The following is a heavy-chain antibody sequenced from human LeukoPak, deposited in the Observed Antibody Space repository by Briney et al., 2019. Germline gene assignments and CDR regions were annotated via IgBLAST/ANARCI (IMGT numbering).Heavy chain of an antibody. CDR3: ATQRGSYLWGTDFDY. CDR2: INPNSGDT. J-gene: IGHJ4*02. V-gene: IGHV1-2*02. Sequence: GASVKVSCKVSGYTLTELSMHWVRQAPGKGLEWMGWINPNSGDTKYAQKFQGRVTMTRDTSISTAYMELSRLRSDDTAVYYCATQRGSYLWGTDFDYWGQGTLVTVSS. CDR1: GYTLTELS. D-gene: IGHD3-16*01.